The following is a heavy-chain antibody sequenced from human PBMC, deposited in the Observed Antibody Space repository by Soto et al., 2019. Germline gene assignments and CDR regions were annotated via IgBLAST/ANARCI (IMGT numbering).Heavy chain of an antibody. CDR3: AKDPLTGDYDFWSGYAFDI. Sequence: GGSLRLSCAASGFTFSSYAMSWVRQAPGKGLEWVSAISGSGGSTYYADSVKGRFTISRDNSKNTLYLQMNSLRAEDPSVYYCAKDPLTGDYDFWSGYAFDIWGQGTMVTVSS. CDR1: GFTFSSYA. V-gene: IGHV3-23*01. J-gene: IGHJ3*02. D-gene: IGHD3-3*01. CDR2: ISGSGGST.